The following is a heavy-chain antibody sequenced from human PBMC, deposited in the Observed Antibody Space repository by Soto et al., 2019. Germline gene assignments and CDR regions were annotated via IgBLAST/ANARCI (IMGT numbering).Heavy chain of an antibody. CDR1: GYSVTSSDYY. V-gene: IGHV4-39*01. D-gene: IGHD3-10*01. Sequence: SETLSLTCSVSGYSVTSSDYYWAWIRQPPGKGLEWIGSMFYSGLTYYNPSLKSRVTLSVDTSKNQFSVRLNSVTAADTAVYYCARVSHLGRGHDPWGQGTLVTVSS. CDR3: ARVSHLGRGHDP. CDR2: MFYSGLT. J-gene: IGHJ5*02.